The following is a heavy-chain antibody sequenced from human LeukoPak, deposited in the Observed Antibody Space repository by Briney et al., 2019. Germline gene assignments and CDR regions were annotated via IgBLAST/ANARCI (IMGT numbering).Heavy chain of an antibody. V-gene: IGHV3-21*03. D-gene: IGHD6-13*01. Sequence: GGSLRLSCAASGFTFSSYSMNWVRQAPGKGLEWVSSISSSSSYIYYADSVKGRFTISRDNAKNSLYLPINSLRAEDTAVYYCARRDSSSWDYWGQGTLVTLSS. CDR1: GFTFSSYS. J-gene: IGHJ4*02. CDR2: ISSSSSYI. CDR3: ARRDSSSWDY.